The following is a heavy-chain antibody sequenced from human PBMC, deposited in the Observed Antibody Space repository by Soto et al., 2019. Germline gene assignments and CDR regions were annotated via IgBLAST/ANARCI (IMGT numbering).Heavy chain of an antibody. Sequence: GGSLRLSCAASGFTFSSYAMSWVRRAPGKGLEWVSAISGSGGSTYYADSAKGRFTISRDNSKNTLYLQMNSLRAEDTAVYYCASGVSRFDYWGQGTLVTGSS. J-gene: IGHJ4*02. D-gene: IGHD3-10*01. CDR2: ISGSGGST. CDR3: ASGVSRFDY. CDR1: GFTFSSYA. V-gene: IGHV3-23*01.